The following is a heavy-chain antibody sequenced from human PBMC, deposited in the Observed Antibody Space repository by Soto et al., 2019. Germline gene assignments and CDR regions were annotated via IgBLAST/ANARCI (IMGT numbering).Heavy chain of an antibody. CDR2: IFYTEST. CDR3: ARVDRGAFDH. CDR1: GGSISSYY. V-gene: IGHV4-59*01. J-gene: IGHJ4*02. Sequence: QVQLHESGPGLVKPSETLSLTCTVSGGSISSYYWIWIRQPPGKGLEWIGSIFYTESTDYNPSLTSRVTISLDTSKNHFSLNLSSVTAADTAVYYCARVDRGAFDHWGQGTLVTVSS. D-gene: IGHD2-2*03.